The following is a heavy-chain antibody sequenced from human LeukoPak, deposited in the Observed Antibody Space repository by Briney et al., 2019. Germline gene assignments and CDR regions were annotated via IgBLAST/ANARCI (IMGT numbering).Heavy chain of an antibody. D-gene: IGHD5-18*01. CDR1: GGSISSYY. Sequence: SETLSLTCSVSGGSISSYYWSWIRQPPGQGLEWIGYIYSSGNTNYNPSLKSRVAISLDTSKNQFSLSLSSVTAADTAVYYCARRGGYSYGYGPPFDYWGQGALVTVSS. CDR2: IYSSGNT. CDR3: ARRGGYSYGYGPPFDY. V-gene: IGHV4-59*08. J-gene: IGHJ4*02.